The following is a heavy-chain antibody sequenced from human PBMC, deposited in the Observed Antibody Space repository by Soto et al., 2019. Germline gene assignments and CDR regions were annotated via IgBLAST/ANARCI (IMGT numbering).Heavy chain of an antibody. V-gene: IGHV4-31*03. J-gene: IGHJ6*02. CDR1: GGSISSGGYY. Sequence: SETLSLTCTVSGGSISSGGYYWSWMRQHPGKGLEWIGYIYDSGSTYYNPSLKSRVTISVDTSKNQFSLQLSSVTAADTALYYCTRLADYYYGMDVWGQGTTVTVSS. CDR3: TRLADYYYGMDV. CDR2: IYDSGST.